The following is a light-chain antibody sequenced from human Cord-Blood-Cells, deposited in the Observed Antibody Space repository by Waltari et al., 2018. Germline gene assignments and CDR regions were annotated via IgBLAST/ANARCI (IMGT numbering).Light chain of an antibody. CDR1: QRVFYSSNNKNY. CDR3: QQYYSTPQLT. J-gene: IGKJ4*01. Sequence: DIVMTQSPYSLAVSLGERATINCKSSQRVFYSSNNKNYLAWYQQKPRPPPKLLIYWASTRESGVPDRFSGSGSGTDFTLTISSLQAEDVAVYYCQQYYSTPQLTFGGGTKVEIK. CDR2: WAS. V-gene: IGKV4-1*01.